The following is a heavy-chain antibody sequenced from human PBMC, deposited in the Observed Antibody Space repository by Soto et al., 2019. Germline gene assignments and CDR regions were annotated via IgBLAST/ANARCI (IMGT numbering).Heavy chain of an antibody. J-gene: IGHJ4*02. CDR2: IIPIFGTA. V-gene: IGHV1-69*13. Sequence: SVKVSCKASGGTFSIYAISWVRQAPLQGLEWMGGIIPIFGTANYAQKFQGRVTITADESTSTAYMELSSLRSEDTAVYYRARGVVSSSGGPYFDYWGQGTLVTVSS. D-gene: IGHD6-6*01. CDR3: ARGVVSSSGGPYFDY. CDR1: GGTFSIYA.